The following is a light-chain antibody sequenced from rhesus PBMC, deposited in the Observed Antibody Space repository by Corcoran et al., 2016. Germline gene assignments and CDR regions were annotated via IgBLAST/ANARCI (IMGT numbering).Light chain of an antibody. J-gene: IGKJ4*01. V-gene: IGKV1-74*01. CDR1: ENVNNY. CDR3: QHGYLTPLA. CDR2: QAS. Sequence: DIQMTQSPSSLSASVGDRVTITCRASENVNNYLNWYQQKPGKPPKLLIYQASTLQSGVPSRFSGSGSVTVYTFIISSLQPDDVAIYYCQHGYLTPLAFGGGTKVAIK.